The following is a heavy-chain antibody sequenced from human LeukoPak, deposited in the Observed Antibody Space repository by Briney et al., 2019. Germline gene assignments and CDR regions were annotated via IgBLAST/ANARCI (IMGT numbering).Heavy chain of an antibody. CDR1: GFTFSSYA. D-gene: IGHD2-15*01. Sequence: GGSLRLSCAASGFTFSSYAMSWVRQAPGKGLEWVSAISGSGGSTYYADSVKGRFTISRDNSKNTLYLQMNSLRAEDTAVYYCARVGGYCSGGSCYSGYYYYYMDVWGKGTTVTVSS. CDR2: ISGSGGST. J-gene: IGHJ6*03. CDR3: ARVGGYCSGGSCYSGYYYYYMDV. V-gene: IGHV3-23*01.